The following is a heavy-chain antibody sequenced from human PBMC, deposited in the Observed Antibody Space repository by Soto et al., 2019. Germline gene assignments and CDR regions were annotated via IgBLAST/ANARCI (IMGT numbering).Heavy chain of an antibody. J-gene: IGHJ4*02. CDR3: AKNWDTTFSSSSH. D-gene: IGHD6-6*01. CDR1: GFTFSTYA. CDR2: ISGSGGST. Sequence: GGSLRLSCAASGFTFSTYAMSWVRQAPGKGLEWVSAISGSGGSTYYADSVKGRFTISRDKSKNTLYLQKNSLRAEDTAVYYCAKNWDTTFSSSSHWGQGTLVTVSS. V-gene: IGHV3-23*01.